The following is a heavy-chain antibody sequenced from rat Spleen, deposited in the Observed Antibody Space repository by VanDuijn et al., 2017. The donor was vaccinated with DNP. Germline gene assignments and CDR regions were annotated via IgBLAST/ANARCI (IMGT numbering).Heavy chain of an antibody. Sequence: EVQLVESGGGSVQPGSPLKLSCAASGFSFRSNWLNWIRQAPGKGLEWVASISNTGDNTYYRDSVKGRFTISRDNAKTTLYLQMDSLRSEDTATYYCARLPSGPHYFDYWGQGVMVTVSS. CDR1: GFSFRSNW. V-gene: IGHV5-31*01. J-gene: IGHJ2*01. D-gene: IGHD1-1*01. CDR2: ISNTGDNT. CDR3: ARLPSGPHYFDY.